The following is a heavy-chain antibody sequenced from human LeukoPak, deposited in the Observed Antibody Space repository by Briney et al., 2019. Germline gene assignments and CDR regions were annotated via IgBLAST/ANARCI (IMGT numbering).Heavy chain of an antibody. J-gene: IGHJ2*01. D-gene: IGHD2-2*02. CDR1: GGSISSYY. CDR2: INHSGST. CDR3: ARGQGYCSSTSCYIGYIFGSRYFDL. V-gene: IGHV4-34*01. Sequence: PSETLSLTCTVSGGSISSYYWSWIRQPAGKGLEWIGEINHSGSTNYNPSLKSRVTISVDTSKNQFSLKLSSVTAADTAVYYCARGQGYCSSTSCYIGYIFGSRYFDLWGRGTLVTVSS.